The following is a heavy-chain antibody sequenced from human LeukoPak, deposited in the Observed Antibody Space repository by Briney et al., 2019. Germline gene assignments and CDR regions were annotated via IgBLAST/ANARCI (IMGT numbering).Heavy chain of an antibody. Sequence: ASVKVSCKASGYTFTGYYMHWVRQAPGQGLEWMGWINPNSGGTNYAQKFQGRVTMTRDTSISTAYMELSRLRSDDTAVYYCARVPKYSSSLDYWGQGTLVTVSS. J-gene: IGHJ4*02. CDR2: INPNSGGT. CDR1: GYTFTGYY. V-gene: IGHV1-2*02. D-gene: IGHD6-6*01. CDR3: ARVPKYSSSLDY.